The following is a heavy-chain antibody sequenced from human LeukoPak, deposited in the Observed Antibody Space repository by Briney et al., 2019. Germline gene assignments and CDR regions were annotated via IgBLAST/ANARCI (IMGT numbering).Heavy chain of an antibody. J-gene: IGHJ5*02. V-gene: IGHV5-51*01. CDR2: IYPGNSDT. CDR1: GDSFTDYW. CDR3: ARRRYLQLEQRDWFDP. D-gene: IGHD1-1*01. Sequence: LGESLKISCKTSGDSFTDYWIGWVRQMPGEGLEWMAIIYPGNSDTRYRSSLQGHVTISADKSISTVYLQWSSLKASDTAVYYCARRRYLQLEQRDWFDPWGQGTLVTVSS.